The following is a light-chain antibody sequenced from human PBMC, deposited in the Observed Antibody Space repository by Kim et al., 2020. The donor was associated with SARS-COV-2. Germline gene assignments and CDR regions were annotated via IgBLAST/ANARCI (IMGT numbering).Light chain of an antibody. CDR1: QSVSSF. J-gene: IGKJ4*01. Sequence: LSPGESATLSCRASQSVSSFLAWYQQKPDQAPRLLIYDASNRATGIPSRFSASGSGTDFTLTISSLEPEDFAMYYCQQRSNWPLTFGGGTKVDIK. CDR2: DAS. V-gene: IGKV3-11*01. CDR3: QQRSNWPLT.